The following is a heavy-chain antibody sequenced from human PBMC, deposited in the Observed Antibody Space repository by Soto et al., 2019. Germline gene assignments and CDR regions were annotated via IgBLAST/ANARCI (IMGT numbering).Heavy chain of an antibody. J-gene: IGHJ6*02. V-gene: IGHV3-30*18. CDR3: AKAPDPNHYGSYPVGYYYGMDV. CDR1: GFTFSSYG. CDR2: ISYDGSNK. D-gene: IGHD3-10*01. Sequence: GGSLRLSCAASGFTFSSYGMHWVRQAPGKGLEWVAVISYDGSNKYYADSVKGRFTISRDNSKNTLYLQMNSLRAEDTAVYYCAKAPDPNHYGSYPVGYYYGMDVWVQGTTVTVSS.